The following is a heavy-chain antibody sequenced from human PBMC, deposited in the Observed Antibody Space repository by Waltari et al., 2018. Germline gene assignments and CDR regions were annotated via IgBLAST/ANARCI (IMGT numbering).Heavy chain of an antibody. CDR1: GYTLTELS. CDR2: FDPEDGEA. D-gene: IGHD3-22*01. CDR3: TTDRIRYYYDSSGYSMDFDN. Sequence: QVQLVQSGAEVKKPGASVKVSCKVSGYTLTELSMPWGRQAPGQGLEWMGGFDPEDGEAIYAQKFQGRVTMTEDTSTDTGYMELSSLRSEDTAVYYCTTDRIRYYYDSSGYSMDFDNWGQGTLVTVSS. J-gene: IGHJ4*02. V-gene: IGHV1-24*01.